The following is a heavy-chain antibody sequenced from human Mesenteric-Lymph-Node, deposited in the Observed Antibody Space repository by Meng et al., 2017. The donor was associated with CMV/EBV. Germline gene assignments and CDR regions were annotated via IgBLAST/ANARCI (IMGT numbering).Heavy chain of an antibody. V-gene: IGHV3-7*01. CDR2: IKQDGSEK. CDR3: ARGGSLRYFDWGTGYFDY. D-gene: IGHD3-9*01. J-gene: IGHJ4*02. Sequence: ETLSLTCAASGFTFSSYWMSWVRQAPGKGLEWVANIKQDGSEKYYVDSVKGRFTISRDNAKNSLYLQMNSLRAEDTAVYYCARGGSLRYFDWGTGYFDYWGQGTLVTVSS. CDR1: GFTFSSYW.